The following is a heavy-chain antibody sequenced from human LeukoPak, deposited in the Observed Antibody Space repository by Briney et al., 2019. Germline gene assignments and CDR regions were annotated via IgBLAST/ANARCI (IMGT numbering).Heavy chain of an antibody. CDR3: ARDLRPYYNGSGYYYYYMDV. Sequence: GSSVQVSCKASGYTFTGYYMHWVRQAPGQGLEWMGWINPNNGGTNYAQKFQGRVTMTRDTSISTAYMELSRLRSDDTAVYYCARDLRPYYNGSGYYYYYMDVWGKGTTVTVSS. CDR1: GYTFTGYY. J-gene: IGHJ6*03. D-gene: IGHD3-10*01. V-gene: IGHV1-2*02. CDR2: INPNNGGT.